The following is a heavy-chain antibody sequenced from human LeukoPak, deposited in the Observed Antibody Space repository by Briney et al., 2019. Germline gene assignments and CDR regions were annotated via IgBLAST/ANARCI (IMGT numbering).Heavy chain of an antibody. D-gene: IGHD6-19*01. CDR2: IYYSGST. CDR1: GGSISSYY. V-gene: IGHV4-59*01. Sequence: SETLSLTCTVSGGSISSYYWSWIRQPPGKGLEWIGYIYYSGSTNYNPSLKSRVTISVDTSKNQISLKLSSVTAADTAVYYCARGKEVAGNRFDPWGQGTLVTVSS. CDR3: ARGKEVAGNRFDP. J-gene: IGHJ5*02.